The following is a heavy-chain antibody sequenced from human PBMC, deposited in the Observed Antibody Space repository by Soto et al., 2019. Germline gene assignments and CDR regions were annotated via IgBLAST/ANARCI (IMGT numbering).Heavy chain of an antibody. CDR3: AKDSIGYYYYGMDV. Sequence: PGGSLRLSCAASGFTFSRYGMHWVRQAPGKGLEWVAVISYDGSNKYYADSVKGRFTISRDNSKNTLYLQMNSLRAEDTAVYYCAKDSIGYYYYGMDVWGQGTTVTVS. CDR1: GFTFSRYG. J-gene: IGHJ6*02. V-gene: IGHV3-30*18. CDR2: ISYDGSNK.